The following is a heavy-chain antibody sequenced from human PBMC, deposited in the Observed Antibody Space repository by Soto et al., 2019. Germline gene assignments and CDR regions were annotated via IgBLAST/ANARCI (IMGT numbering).Heavy chain of an antibody. Sequence: ETLSLTCVVSGYSISSGYYWGWIRQPPGRGLEWIGSIYHSGHTYYNPSLNSRVTISVDTSKNQFSLKLSSVTAADTAVYYCARDPDIVLASAPINKRGFDPWGLGTLVTVSS. J-gene: IGHJ5*02. D-gene: IGHD2-2*02. CDR1: GYSISSGYY. CDR3: ARDPDIVLASAPINKRGFDP. V-gene: IGHV4-38-2*02. CDR2: IYHSGHT.